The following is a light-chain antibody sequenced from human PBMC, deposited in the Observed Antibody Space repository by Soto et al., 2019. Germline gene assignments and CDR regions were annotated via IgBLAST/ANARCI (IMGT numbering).Light chain of an antibody. CDR2: GAS. Sequence: PLTQSPSSLSASVGDRVTITCRASQGISNYLAWYQQKSGKAPKLLIYGASTLQSGVPSRFSGSGYGTDFTLTISGLQAEDFATYYCQQFDSYPWAFGQGTKVEIK. CDR1: QGISNY. CDR3: QQFDSYPWA. V-gene: IGKV1-9*01. J-gene: IGKJ1*01.